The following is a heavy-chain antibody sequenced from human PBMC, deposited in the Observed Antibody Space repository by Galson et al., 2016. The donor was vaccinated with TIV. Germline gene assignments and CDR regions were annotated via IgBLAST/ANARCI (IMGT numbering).Heavy chain of an antibody. CDR1: GVTFSLHA. D-gene: IGHD3-3*01. Sequence: SVKVSCKASGVTFSLHAISWVRQAPGQGLEWMGGIIPMFGTANYAQKFQGRATITADESTNTAYMELSSLRSEDAAVYFCARDVEARLYDPNWFDSWGQGTLVTVSS. J-gene: IGHJ5*01. CDR3: ARDVEARLYDPNWFDS. V-gene: IGHV1-69*13. CDR2: IIPMFGTA.